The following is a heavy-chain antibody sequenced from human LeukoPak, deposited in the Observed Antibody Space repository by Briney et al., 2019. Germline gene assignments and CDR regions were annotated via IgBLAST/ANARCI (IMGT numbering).Heavy chain of an antibody. D-gene: IGHD3-22*01. V-gene: IGHV3-33*01. CDR2: IWYDGSNK. Sequence: GGSLRLSCAASGFTFSHYGMHWVRQAPGKGLEWVAVIWYDGSNKLYADSVKGRFTISRDNSKNTLYLQMNSLRAEDTAVYYCARGYYDSRGYYYYYYGVDAWGQGTTVTVSS. J-gene: IGHJ6*02. CDR3: ARGYYDSRGYYYYYYGVDA. CDR1: GFTFSHYG.